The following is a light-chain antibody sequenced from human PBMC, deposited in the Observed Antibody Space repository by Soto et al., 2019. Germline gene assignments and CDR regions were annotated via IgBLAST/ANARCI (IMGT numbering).Light chain of an antibody. CDR2: GTF. J-gene: IGKJ3*01. CDR1: QSLSNN. V-gene: IGKV3-15*01. Sequence: EIVMTQSPATLSLSPGERATLSCRASQSLSNNLAWYQQKPGQAPRLLIYGTFTRATGIPARFSGSASGTEFSLTISSRQSEDFAVYYCQQYNSWPFTFGPGTKVDIK. CDR3: QQYNSWPFT.